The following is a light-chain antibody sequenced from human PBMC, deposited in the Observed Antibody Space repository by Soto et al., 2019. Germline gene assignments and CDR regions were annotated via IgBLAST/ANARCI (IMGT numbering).Light chain of an antibody. V-gene: IGLV2-14*01. Sequence: QSALTQPASVSGSPGQSITVSCTGTSSDVGGYNYVSWYQQHPDKAPKLMIYDVGNRPSGVSNRFSGSKSGNTASLTISGLQAEDEADYYCSSYASSSTYVFGTGTQLTVL. CDR2: DVG. J-gene: IGLJ1*01. CDR1: SSDVGGYNY. CDR3: SSYASSSTYV.